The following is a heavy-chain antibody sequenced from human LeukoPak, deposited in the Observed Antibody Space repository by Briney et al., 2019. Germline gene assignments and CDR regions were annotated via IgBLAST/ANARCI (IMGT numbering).Heavy chain of an antibody. CDR3: ARDKGGYCSSTSCSDLDP. J-gene: IGHJ5*02. Sequence: GASVKVSCKASGYTFTGYYMHWVRQAPGQGLEWMGWINPNSGGTNYAQRFQGRVTMTRDTSISTAYMELSRLRSDDTAVYYCARDKGGYCSSTSCSDLDPWGQGTLVTVSS. V-gene: IGHV1-2*02. D-gene: IGHD2-2*03. CDR2: INPNSGGT. CDR1: GYTFTGYY.